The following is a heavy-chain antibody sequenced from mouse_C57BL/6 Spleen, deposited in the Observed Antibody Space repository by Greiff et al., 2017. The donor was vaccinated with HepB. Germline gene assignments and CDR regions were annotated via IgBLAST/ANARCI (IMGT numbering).Heavy chain of an antibody. D-gene: IGHD1-1*01. J-gene: IGHJ1*03. CDR1: GFNIKDYY. CDR3: TTFGSSSSYWYFDV. V-gene: IGHV14-1*01. Sequence: VHVKQSGAELVRPGASVKLSCTASGFNIKDYYMHWVKQRPEQGLEWIGRIDPEDGDTEYAPKFQGKATMTADTSSNTAYLQLSSLTSEDTAVYYCTTFGSSSSYWYFDVWGTGTTVTVSS. CDR2: IDPEDGDT.